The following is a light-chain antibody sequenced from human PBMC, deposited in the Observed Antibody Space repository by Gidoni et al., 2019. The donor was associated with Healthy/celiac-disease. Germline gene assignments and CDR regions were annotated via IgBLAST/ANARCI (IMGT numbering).Light chain of an antibody. Sequence: EIVLTQSPATLSLSPGERATLSCGARQSVSSSYLAWYQQKPGLAPRLLIHDASSRATGIPDRFSGSGSGTDFTLTISRLEPEDFAVYYCQQYGSSPPGLTFGGGTKVEIK. CDR2: DAS. CDR3: QQYGSSPPGLT. J-gene: IGKJ4*01. CDR1: QSVSSSY. V-gene: IGKV3D-20*01.